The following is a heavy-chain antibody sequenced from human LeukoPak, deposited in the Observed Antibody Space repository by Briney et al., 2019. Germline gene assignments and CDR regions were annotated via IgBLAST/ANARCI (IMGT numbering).Heavy chain of an antibody. J-gene: IGHJ4*02. CDR2: ISGSGGST. CDR1: GFTFSSYA. Sequence: GGSLRLSCAASGFTFSSYAMSWVRQAPGKGLEWVSAISGSGGSTYYADSVKGRFTISRDNSKNTLYLQMNSLRAEDTAVYYCAREVDIVVVPAALSPGYWGQGTLVTVSS. V-gene: IGHV3-23*01. CDR3: AREVDIVVVPAALSPGY. D-gene: IGHD2-2*03.